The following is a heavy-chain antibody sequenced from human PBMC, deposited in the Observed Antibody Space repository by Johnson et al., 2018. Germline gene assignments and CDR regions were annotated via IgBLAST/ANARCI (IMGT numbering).Heavy chain of an antibody. CDR3: AGGPPVLRYLDWFPGFDY. CDR2: IYYSGST. J-gene: IGHJ4*02. V-gene: IGHV4-59*01. D-gene: IGHD3-9*01. Sequence: QVQLQESGPGLVKPSETLSLTCTVSGGSISSYYWSWIRQPPGKGLEWIGYIYYSGSTNYNPSLKSRVTISVDTSKNQFSLKLSSVTAADTAVYYRAGGPPVLRYLDWFPGFDYWGQGTLVTVSS. CDR1: GGSISSYY.